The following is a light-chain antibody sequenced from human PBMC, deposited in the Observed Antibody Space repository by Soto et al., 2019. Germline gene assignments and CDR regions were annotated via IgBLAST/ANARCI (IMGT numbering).Light chain of an antibody. CDR3: QAWDSSTASYV. CDR1: KLGDKF. CDR2: QDT. J-gene: IGLJ1*01. Sequence: YELTQPPSVSVSPGQTASITCSGDKLGDKFASWYQQKPGQSPVLVIYQDTKRPSGIPERFSGSNSGNTATLTISGTQAMDEADYYCQAWDSSTASYVFGTGTKVTVL. V-gene: IGLV3-1*01.